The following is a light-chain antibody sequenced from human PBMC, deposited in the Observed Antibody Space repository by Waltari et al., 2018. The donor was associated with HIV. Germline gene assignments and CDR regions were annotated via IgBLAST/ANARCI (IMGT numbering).Light chain of an antibody. J-gene: IGLJ1*01. CDR1: SSDVGGSDY. Sequence: QSPLTQPPAASGSPGQSVTISCTGTSSDVGGSDYVSWYQQHPGKAPKLMIYEVNTRPSGVPARFSGSNSGNTASLTVSGLQADDESDYYCGSYAGNSNVFGPGTKVTVL. V-gene: IGLV2-8*01. CDR3: GSYAGNSNV. CDR2: EVN.